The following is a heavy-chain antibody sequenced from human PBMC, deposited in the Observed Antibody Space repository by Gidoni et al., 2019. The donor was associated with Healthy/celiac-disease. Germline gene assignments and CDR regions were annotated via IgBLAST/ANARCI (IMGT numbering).Heavy chain of an antibody. CDR3: AKATKGVVVVVAATQCDY. CDR2: ISVSGGST. J-gene: IGHJ4*02. V-gene: IGHV3-23*04. CDR1: GFTFSSYS. D-gene: IGHD2-15*01. Sequence: EVQLVESGGGLVQPGGSLRLSCAASGFTFSSYSMSWVRQAPGKGLEWVSTISVSGGSTYYADSVKGRFTISRDNSKNTLYLQMNSLRAEDTAVYYCAKATKGVVVVVAATQCDYWGQGTLVTVSS.